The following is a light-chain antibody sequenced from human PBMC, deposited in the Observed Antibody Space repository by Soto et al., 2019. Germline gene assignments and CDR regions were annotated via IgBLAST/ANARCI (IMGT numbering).Light chain of an antibody. CDR1: QSISSW. Sequence: SRMTQSPSTLSASVGDRVTSTCRASQSISSWLAWYQQKPGKAPKLLIYDASSLESGVPSRFSGSGSGTEFTLTISSLQPDDFATYYCQQYNSYSWTFGQGTKVDIK. CDR3: QQYNSYSWT. J-gene: IGKJ1*01. CDR2: DAS. V-gene: IGKV1-5*01.